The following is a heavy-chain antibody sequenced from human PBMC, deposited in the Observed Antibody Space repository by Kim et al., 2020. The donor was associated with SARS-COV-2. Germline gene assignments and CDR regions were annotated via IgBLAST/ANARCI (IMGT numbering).Heavy chain of an antibody. CDR1: GFTFRSYW. D-gene: IGHD3-22*01. J-gene: IGHJ6*02. CDR2: IQHDGSEK. V-gene: IGHV3-7*01. CDR3: ARLKHYYDSNDYYYYYGMDV. Sequence: GGSLRLSCAASGFTFRSYWMSWVRQAPGKGLEWVANIQHDGSEKYYVDSVKGRFTISRDNAKNSLYLQVNSLRVEDTAVYYCARLKHYYDSNDYYYYYGMDVWGQGTTVTVSS.